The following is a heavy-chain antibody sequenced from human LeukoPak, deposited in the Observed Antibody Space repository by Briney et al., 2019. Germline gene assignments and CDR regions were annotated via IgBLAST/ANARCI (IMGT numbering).Heavy chain of an antibody. D-gene: IGHD6-19*01. CDR1: GFTFSSYG. Sequence: GSLRLSCAASGFTFSSYGIHWVRQAPGKGLEGVAVVSSDGTNKYYADSVKGRFTISRDNSKNTLYLQMNSLRAEDTAVYYCAKGGSSGWFDYFDYWGQGTLVTVSS. CDR3: AKGGSSGWFDYFDY. J-gene: IGHJ4*02. V-gene: IGHV3-30*18. CDR2: VSSDGTNK.